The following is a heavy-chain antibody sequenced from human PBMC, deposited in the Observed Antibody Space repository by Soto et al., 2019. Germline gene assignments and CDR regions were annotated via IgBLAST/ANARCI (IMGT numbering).Heavy chain of an antibody. V-gene: IGHV3-15*01. D-gene: IGHD2-21*01. CDR1: NPG. CDR3: TPVPYSVSAFLRKRTSDL. J-gene: IGHJ2*01. CDR2: IKSKTDGGTT. Sequence: NPGVRRIIKKKRKGLEWVGRIKSKTDGGTTDYAAPVKGRFTISRDDSKNTLYLQMNSLKTEDTAVYYGTPVPYSVSAFLRKRTSDL.